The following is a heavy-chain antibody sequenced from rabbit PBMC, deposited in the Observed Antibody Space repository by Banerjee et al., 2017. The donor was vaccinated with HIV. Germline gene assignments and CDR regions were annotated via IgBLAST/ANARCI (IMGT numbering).Heavy chain of an antibody. CDR2: IYTGSSGST. V-gene: IGHV1S45*01. J-gene: IGHJ4*01. CDR3: ARDLAGVIGWNFNL. Sequence: QEQLVESGGGLVQPEGSLTLTCKASGFDFSSNAMCWVRQAPGKGLEWIACIYTGSSGSTDYASWAKGRFTISKTSSTTVTLQMTSLTAADTATYFCARDLAGVIGWNFNLWGQGPLVTVS. CDR1: GFDFSSNA. D-gene: IGHD4-1*01.